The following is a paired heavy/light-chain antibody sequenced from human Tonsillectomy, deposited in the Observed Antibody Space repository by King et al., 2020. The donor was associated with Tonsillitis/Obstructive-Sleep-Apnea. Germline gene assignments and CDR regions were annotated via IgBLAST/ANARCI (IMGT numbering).Heavy chain of an antibody. V-gene: IGHV4-34*01. D-gene: IGHD1-1*01. CDR2: INHSGIT. CDR3: AGRTTGTTNYYYMDV. Sequence: QVQLQQWGAGLLKPSETLSLTCTVYGGSFSAYYWSWIRRPPGTGLEWIGEINHSGITNYNPSLKSRVTISVDVSKNLFSLRLSSVTAADTAVYYCAGRTTGTTNYYYMDVWGKGTTVTVSS. CDR1: GGSFSAYY. J-gene: IGHJ6*03.
Light chain of an antibody. CDR2: DVT. V-gene: IGLV2-14*01. CDR3: SSYTSSTLVL. J-gene: IGLJ2*01. CDR1: SGDVGGYNY. Sequence: QSALTQPASVSGSPGQSITISCTGISGDVGGYNYVSWYQQHPGKAPKVIIYDVTNRPSGVSNRFSGSKSGNTASLTVSGLQAEDEADYYCSSYTSSTLVLFGGGTKLTVL.